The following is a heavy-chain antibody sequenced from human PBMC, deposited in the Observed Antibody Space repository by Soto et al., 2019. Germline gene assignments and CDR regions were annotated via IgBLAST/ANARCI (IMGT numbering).Heavy chain of an antibody. Sequence: GGSLRLSCAASGFTFSSYAMSWARQAPGKGLEWVSAISGSGGRTYYADSVKGRFTISRENSKNKLYLQMNSLRAEDTAVYYGAKDQRWLQGYWGQGTPVTVSS. V-gene: IGHV3-23*01. CDR2: ISGSGGRT. CDR1: GFTFSSYA. J-gene: IGHJ4*02. D-gene: IGHD5-12*01. CDR3: AKDQRWLQGY.